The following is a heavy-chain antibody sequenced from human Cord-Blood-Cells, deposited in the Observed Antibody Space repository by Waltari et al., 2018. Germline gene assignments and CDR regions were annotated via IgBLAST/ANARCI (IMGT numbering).Heavy chain of an antibody. D-gene: IGHD1-26*01. Sequence: QITLKESGPTLVKPTQTITLTSTFSGFSLSTSGVGVGWIRPPPGKALEWLALIYWDDDKRYSPSLKSRLTITKDTSKNQVVLTITNRDPVDTATYYCAHRRLGGFDYWGQGTLVTVSS. CDR1: GFSLSTSGVG. J-gene: IGHJ4*02. CDR3: AHRRLGGFDY. V-gene: IGHV2-5*02. CDR2: IYWDDDK.